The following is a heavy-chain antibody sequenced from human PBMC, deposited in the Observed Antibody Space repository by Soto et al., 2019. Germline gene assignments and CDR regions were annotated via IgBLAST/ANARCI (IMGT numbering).Heavy chain of an antibody. D-gene: IGHD6-13*01. V-gene: IGHV1-69*04. J-gene: IGHJ4*02. CDR1: GNTVPNYA. Sequence: GASVKVSCKASGNTVPNYAIHWVRQAPGQRLEWMGRINPILGKANYAQKFQGRVTITADKSTSTAYMELSSLRSEDTAVYYCASQGDSSSWYYFDYWGQGTLVTVSS. CDR2: INPILGKA. CDR3: ASQGDSSSWYYFDY.